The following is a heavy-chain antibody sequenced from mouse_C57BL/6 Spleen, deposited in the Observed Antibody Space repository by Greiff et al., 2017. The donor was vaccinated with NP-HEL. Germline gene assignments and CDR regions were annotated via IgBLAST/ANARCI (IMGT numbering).Heavy chain of an antibody. CDR2: IDPEDGET. Sequence: VQLQQSGAELVKPGASVKLSCTASGFNIKDYYMHWVKQRTEQGLEWIGRIDPEDGETKYAPKFQGKATITADTSSNTAYPQLSSLTSEDTAVYYCATYYGSSHWYFDVWGTGTTVTVSS. CDR1: GFNIKDYY. J-gene: IGHJ1*03. V-gene: IGHV14-2*01. CDR3: ATYYGSSHWYFDV. D-gene: IGHD1-1*01.